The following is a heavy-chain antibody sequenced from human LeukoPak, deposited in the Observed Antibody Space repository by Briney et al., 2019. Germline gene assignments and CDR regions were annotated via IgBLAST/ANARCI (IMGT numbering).Heavy chain of an antibody. J-gene: IGHJ4*02. Sequence: ASVKVSCKASGGTFSSYAISWVRQAPGQGLEWMGGIIPIFGTANYAQKFQGRVTITADESTSTAYMEPSSLRSEDTAVYYCARAWAMVTGFDYWGQGTLVTVSS. D-gene: IGHD5-18*01. CDR2: IIPIFGTA. V-gene: IGHV1-69*01. CDR3: ARAWAMVTGFDY. CDR1: GGTFSSYA.